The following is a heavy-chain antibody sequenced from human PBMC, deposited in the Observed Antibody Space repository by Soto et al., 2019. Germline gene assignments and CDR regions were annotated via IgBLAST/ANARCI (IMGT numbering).Heavy chain of an antibody. CDR2: VDTRDTYT. J-gene: IGHJ5*02. Sequence: GESLKISRKGSGYSFTNFWITLVRQMPGKGLGWMGTVDTRDTYTNYSPSFQGHVTISADKSISTAYLQWSSLKASDTSIYYCGWQYCTRPTYDGWLDPWRQGTLVTVSS. D-gene: IGHD2-8*01. CDR1: GYSFTNFW. V-gene: IGHV5-10-1*01. CDR3: GWQYCTRPTYDGWLDP.